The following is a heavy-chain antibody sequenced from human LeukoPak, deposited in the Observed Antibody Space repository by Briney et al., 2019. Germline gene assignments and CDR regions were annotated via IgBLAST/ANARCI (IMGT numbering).Heavy chain of an antibody. V-gene: IGHV4-39*01. CDR1: GGSISSSSYY. CDR3: ARWVPQSNAFDI. J-gene: IGHJ3*02. CDR2: IYYSGST. Sequence: SETPSLTCTVSGGSISSSSYYWGWIRQPPGKGLEWIGSIYYSGSTYYNPSLKSRVTISVDTSKNQFSLKLSSVTVADTVVYYCARWVPQSNAFDIWGQGTMVTVSS.